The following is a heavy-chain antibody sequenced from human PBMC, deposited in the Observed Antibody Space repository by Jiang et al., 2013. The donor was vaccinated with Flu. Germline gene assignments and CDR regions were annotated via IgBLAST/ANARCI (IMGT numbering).Heavy chain of an antibody. D-gene: IGHD3-22*01. V-gene: IGHV3-23*04. CDR3: AKGVRESLEEWLLPRYYFDY. CDR2: ISGSGGST. J-gene: IGHJ4*02. CDR1: GFTFSSYA. Sequence: VQLVESGGGLVQPGGSLRLSCAASGFTFSSYAMSWVRQAPGKGLEWVSAISGSGGSTYYADSVKGRFTISRDNSKNTLYLQMNSLRAEDTAVYYCAKGVRESLEEWLLPRYYFDYWGQGTL.